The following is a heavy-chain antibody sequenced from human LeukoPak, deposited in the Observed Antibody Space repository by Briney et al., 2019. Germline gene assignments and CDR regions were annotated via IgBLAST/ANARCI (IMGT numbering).Heavy chain of an antibody. CDR1: GFTFSSYG. V-gene: IGHV3-30*02. D-gene: IGHD3-10*01. CDR3: ASLWFGELLVGDYYYYYMDV. J-gene: IGHJ6*03. Sequence: GGSLRLSCAASGFTFSSYGMHWVRQAPGKGLEWVAFIRYDGSNKYYADSVKGRFTISRDNSKNTLYLQMNSLRAEDTAVYYCASLWFGELLVGDYYYYYMDVWGKGTTVTISS. CDR2: IRYDGSNK.